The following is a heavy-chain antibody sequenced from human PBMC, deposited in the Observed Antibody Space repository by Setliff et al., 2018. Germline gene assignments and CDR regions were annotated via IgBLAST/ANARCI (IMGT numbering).Heavy chain of an antibody. CDR3: AIDYGPTGTPYH. J-gene: IGHJ4*02. CDR1: GYTFTDYS. Sequence: ASVKVSCKTSGYTFTDYSIHWLRQAPGQGLEWMGRLNPRDGGSHLPQRLKGRVTMTRDTSKRIVYMEMSSLRFEDTAVYYCAIDYGPTGTPYHWGQGTPVTVSS. CDR2: LNPRDGGS. V-gene: IGHV1-2*06. D-gene: IGHD1-1*01.